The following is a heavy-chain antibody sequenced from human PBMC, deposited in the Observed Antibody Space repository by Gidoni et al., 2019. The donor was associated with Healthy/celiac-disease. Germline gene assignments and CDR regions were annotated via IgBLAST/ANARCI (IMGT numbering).Heavy chain of an antibody. CDR2: INHSGST. J-gene: IGHJ3*01. CDR3: ARAPRGRVPTYYYDSSGLA. Sequence: QVQLQQWGAGLLKPSETLSLTCAVYGGSFSGYYWSWIRQPPGKGLEWIGEINHSGSTNSNPSLKSRVTISVDTSKNQFSLKLSSVTAADTAVYYCARAPRGRVPTYYYDSSGLAWGQGTMVTVSS. V-gene: IGHV4-34*01. D-gene: IGHD3-22*01. CDR1: GGSFSGYY.